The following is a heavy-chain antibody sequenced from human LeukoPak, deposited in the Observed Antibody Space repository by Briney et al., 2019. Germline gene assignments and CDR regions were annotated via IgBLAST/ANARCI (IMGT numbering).Heavy chain of an antibody. D-gene: IGHD3-10*01. V-gene: IGHV5-51*01. CDR1: GSTFTSFW. J-gene: IGHJ4*02. CDR2: IYPGDSDT. Sequence: GASLQISCKSSGSTFTSFWIGWGRQLPGKGREWMGIIYPGDSDTRYSPSFQGQVTISADKSIGTAYLHWSSLKASDTAMYYCARQSLRGVSYFAFWGQGTLVTVSS. CDR3: ARQSLRGVSYFAF.